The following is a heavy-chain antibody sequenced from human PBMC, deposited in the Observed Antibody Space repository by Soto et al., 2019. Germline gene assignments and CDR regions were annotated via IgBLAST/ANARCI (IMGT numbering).Heavy chain of an antibody. CDR1: GYTFTSYG. CDR2: ISAYNGNT. D-gene: IGHD3-9*01. V-gene: IGHV1-18*01. CDR3: ARLITYYDILTGDYTPAFDI. Sequence: ASVKVSCKASGYTFTSYGISWVRQAPGQGLEWMGWISAYNGNTNYAQKLQGRVTMTTDTSTSTAYMELRSLRSDDTAVYYCARLITYYDILTGDYTPAFDIWGQGTMVTVSS. J-gene: IGHJ3*02.